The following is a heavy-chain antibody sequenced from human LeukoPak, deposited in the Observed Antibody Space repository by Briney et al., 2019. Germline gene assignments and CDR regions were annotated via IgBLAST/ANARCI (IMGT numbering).Heavy chain of an antibody. CDR1: GGPISSGGYY. CDR2: IYYSGST. Sequence: SETLSLTCTVSGGPISSGGYYWSWIRQHPGKGLEWIGYIYYSGSTYYNPSLKSRVTISVDTSKNQFSLKLSSVTAADTAVYYCVRDSDYYGSGSHFDYWGQGTLVTVSS. D-gene: IGHD3-10*01. CDR3: VRDSDYYGSGSHFDY. J-gene: IGHJ4*02. V-gene: IGHV4-31*03.